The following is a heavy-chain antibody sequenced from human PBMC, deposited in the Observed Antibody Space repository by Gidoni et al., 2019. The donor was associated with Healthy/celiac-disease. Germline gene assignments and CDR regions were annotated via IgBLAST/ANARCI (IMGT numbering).Heavy chain of an antibody. D-gene: IGHD3-3*01. CDR1: GFTFSSYA. CDR2: ISGSGGST. J-gene: IGHJ4*02. Sequence: EVQLLESGGGLVQPGGSLRLSWAASGFTFSSYALSWVRQAPGKGLEWVPAISGSGGSTYYADSVKGRFTISRDNSKNTLYLQMNSLRAEDTAVYYCAEDFWSGYSHYWGQGTLVTVSS. V-gene: IGHV3-23*01. CDR3: AEDFWSGYSHY.